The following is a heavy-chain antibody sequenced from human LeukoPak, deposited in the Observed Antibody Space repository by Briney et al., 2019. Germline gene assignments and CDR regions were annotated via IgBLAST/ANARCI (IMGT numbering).Heavy chain of an antibody. Sequence: SETLSLTPTLPVGSTTGYYWSSIWAHPRKGLECIGYIHYNGKTNYNPSLKSRVTISVDTSKNQFSLKLSSVTAADTAMYYCARGPDSPFDYWGQGTLVTVSS. D-gene: IGHD2-21*01. J-gene: IGHJ4*02. CDR2: IHYNGKT. CDR3: ARGPDSPFDY. CDR1: VGSTTGYY. V-gene: IGHV4-59*01.